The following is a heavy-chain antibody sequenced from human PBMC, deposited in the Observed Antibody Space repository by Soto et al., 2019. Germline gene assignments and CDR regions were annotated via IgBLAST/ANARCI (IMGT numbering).Heavy chain of an antibody. Sequence: SETLSLTCAVWGGSFSGYYWSWIRQPPGKGLIWIGEINHSGSPNYNPSLKSRVTISVDTSKKQFSLKLSSVTAADTAVYYCARGSTSVLFVELHYHPYGTDVWGQGTTVTVSS. CDR1: GGSFSGYY. V-gene: IGHV4-34*01. D-gene: IGHD3-10*01. J-gene: IGHJ6*02. CDR3: ARGSTSVLFVELHYHPYGTDV. CDR2: INHSGSP.